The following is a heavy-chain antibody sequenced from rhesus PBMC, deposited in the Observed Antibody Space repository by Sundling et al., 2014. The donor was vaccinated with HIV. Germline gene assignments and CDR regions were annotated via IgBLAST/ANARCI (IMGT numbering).Heavy chain of an antibody. CDR3: ARSYCGGRVCYAFWDDYWVIDY. Sequence: QVQLQESGPGLVKPSETLSLTCTVSGASISSHWWSWIRQPPGKGLEWIGEIDGNSGSTNYNPSLKSRVTISRDTSKNQFSLNLTSVTAADTAVYFCARSYCGGRVCYAFWDDYWVIDYWGQGVLVTVSS. V-gene: IGHV4-80*01. D-gene: IGHD2-8*01. J-gene: IGHJ4*01. CDR1: GASISSHW. CDR2: IDGNSGST.